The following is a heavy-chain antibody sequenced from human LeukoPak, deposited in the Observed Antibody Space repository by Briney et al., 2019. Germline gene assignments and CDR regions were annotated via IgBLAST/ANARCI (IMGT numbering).Heavy chain of an antibody. V-gene: IGHV3-23*01. Sequence: ESGGSLRLSCAASGFTFSSYAMSWVRQAPGKGLEWVSAISGSGGSTYYADSVKGRFTISRDNSKNTLYLQMNSLRAEDTAVYYCAKDKSYYGSGSYLPNWSDPWGQGTLVTVSS. D-gene: IGHD3-10*01. CDR3: AKDKSYYGSGSYLPNWSDP. CDR2: ISGSGGST. CDR1: GFTFSSYA. J-gene: IGHJ5*02.